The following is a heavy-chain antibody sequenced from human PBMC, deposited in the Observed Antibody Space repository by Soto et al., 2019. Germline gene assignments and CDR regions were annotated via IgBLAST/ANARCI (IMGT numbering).Heavy chain of an antibody. CDR1: GGSMTSGDQY. D-gene: IGHD1-1*01. Sequence: PSETLSLTCTVTGGSMTSGDQYWTWICHRPGEGLEWFGYINHRGSLYYNPSLKSRVSMSVDTSKNQFSLTLSSVTAAATAVYYCARDLPRRQRRNMGVWGQGTTVTVSS. CDR3: ARDLPRRQRRNMGV. J-gene: IGHJ6*02. V-gene: IGHV4-31*03. CDR2: INHRGSL.